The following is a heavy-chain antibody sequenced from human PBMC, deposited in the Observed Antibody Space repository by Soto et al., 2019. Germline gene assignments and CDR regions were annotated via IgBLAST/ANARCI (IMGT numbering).Heavy chain of an antibody. Sequence: GGSLRLSCAASGFTFSDYAMNWVRQAPGKGLEWVGRIKSKNDGGTTDYAAPVKGRFTISRDDSKDTLYLQMNSLKTEDTAVYYCTTEFDYYDSSGYYYATDYWGQGALVTVSS. D-gene: IGHD3-22*01. CDR1: GFTFSDYA. J-gene: IGHJ4*02. V-gene: IGHV3-15*07. CDR2: IKSKNDGGTT. CDR3: TTEFDYYDSSGYYYATDY.